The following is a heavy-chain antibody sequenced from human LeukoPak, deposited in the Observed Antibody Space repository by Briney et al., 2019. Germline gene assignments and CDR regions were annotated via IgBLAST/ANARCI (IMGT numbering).Heavy chain of an antibody. J-gene: IGHJ4*02. CDR1: GYTLTELS. CDR3: ATVFGMRLHGRGNYFDY. V-gene: IGHV1-24*01. D-gene: IGHD4-11*01. CDR2: FDPEDGET. Sequence: ASVKVSCKASGYTLTELSMHWVRQAPGKGLEWMGGFDPEDGETIYAQKFQGRVTMTEDTSTDTAYMELSSLRSEDTAVYYCATVFGMRLHGRGNYFDYWGQGTLVTVSS.